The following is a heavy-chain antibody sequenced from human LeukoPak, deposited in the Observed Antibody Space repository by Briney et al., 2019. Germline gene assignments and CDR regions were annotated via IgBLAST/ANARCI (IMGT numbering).Heavy chain of an antibody. CDR2: ISSSSSYI. Sequence: PGGSLRLSCAASGFTFSNYSMNWVRQAPGKGLEWVSFISSSSSYIYYADSVRGRFTISRDNAKKSLYLQMNSLRAEDTGVYYCARSPNIAAATTMVWIFDCWGQGTLVTVSS. CDR3: ARSPNIAAATTMVWIFDC. V-gene: IGHV3-21*01. J-gene: IGHJ4*02. D-gene: IGHD6-13*01. CDR1: GFTFSNYS.